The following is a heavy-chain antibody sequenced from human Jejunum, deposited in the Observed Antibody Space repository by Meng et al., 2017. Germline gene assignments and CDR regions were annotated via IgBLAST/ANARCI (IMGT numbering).Heavy chain of an antibody. J-gene: IGHJ4*02. CDR3: AARPFCSSSNCYHGDFDY. Sequence: GGSLRLSCAASGFAFSEYAMHWVRQAPGKGLHWLWVMAYNERIVRYADSVRGRFTISRSNAKYTLYLQMGSLSPADTAMYYCAARPFCSSSNCYHGDFDYWGQGTMVTVSS. CDR1: GFAFSEYA. D-gene: IGHD6-6*01. V-gene: IGHV3-30*15. CDR2: MAYNERIV.